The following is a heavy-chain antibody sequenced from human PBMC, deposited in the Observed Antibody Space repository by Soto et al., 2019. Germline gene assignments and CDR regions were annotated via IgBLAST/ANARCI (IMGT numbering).Heavy chain of an antibody. D-gene: IGHD7-27*01. V-gene: IGHV4-59*08. CDR2: IYYSGST. Sequence: QVQLQESGPGLVKPSETLSLTCTVSGGSISSHYWIWIRQPPGKGLEWIGYIYYSGSTNYNPSLKSRVTISVDTSKNQFSLKLSSVTAADTAVDYCARRVTGDAHFDLWGRGTVVTVSS. CDR1: GGSISSHY. J-gene: IGHJ2*01. CDR3: ARRVTGDAHFDL.